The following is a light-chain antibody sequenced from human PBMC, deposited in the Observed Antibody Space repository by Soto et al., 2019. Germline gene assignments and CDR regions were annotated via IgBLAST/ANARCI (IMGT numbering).Light chain of an antibody. V-gene: IGLV2-14*03. J-gene: IGLJ1*01. CDR3: SSYTSSSTYV. CDR1: SSDVGGYNY. Sequence: QSALTQPASVSGSPGPSMTISCTGTSSDVGGYNYVSWYQQHPGKDPKLMIYDVSYRPSGVSNRFSGSKSGNTASLTNSGLQAEDEADYYCSSYTSSSTYVFGTGTKVTVL. CDR2: DVS.